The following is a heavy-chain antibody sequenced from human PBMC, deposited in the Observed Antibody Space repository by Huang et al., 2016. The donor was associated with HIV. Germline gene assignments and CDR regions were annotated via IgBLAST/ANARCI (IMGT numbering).Heavy chain of an antibody. D-gene: IGHD3-16*01. V-gene: IGHV4-34*01. CDR2: INHRGTT. J-gene: IGHJ5*02. CDR3: AREIMISFGGPFDP. CDR1: GGSFSSYY. Sequence: QVQLHQWGAGLLKPSETLSLTCAVYGGSFSSYYWNWIRQAPGKGLEWMGQINHRGTTTYNPSLKGRVTMSVDTSKNQFSLKLNAVTAADTAVYYCAREIMISFGGPFDPWGQGTLVTVSS.